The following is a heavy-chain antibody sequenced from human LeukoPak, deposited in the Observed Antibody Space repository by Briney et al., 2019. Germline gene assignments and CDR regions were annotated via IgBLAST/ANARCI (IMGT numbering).Heavy chain of an antibody. J-gene: IGHJ3*02. CDR1: GGSISSGDYY. CDR3: ARGPLGDAFDI. CDR2: IYYSGST. D-gene: IGHD3-16*01. V-gene: IGHV4-61*08. Sequence: SETLSLTCTVSGGSISSGDYYWSWIRQPPGKGLEWIGYIYYSGSTNYNPSLKSRVTISVDRSKNQFSLKLSSVTAADTAVYYCARGPLGDAFDIWGQGTMVTVSS.